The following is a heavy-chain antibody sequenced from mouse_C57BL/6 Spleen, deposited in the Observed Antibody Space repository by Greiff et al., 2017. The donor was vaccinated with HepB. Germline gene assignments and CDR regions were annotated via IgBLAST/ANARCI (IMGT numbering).Heavy chain of an antibody. Sequence: VKLQESGPELVKPGASVKISCKASGYAFSSSWMNWVKQRPGKGLEWIGRIYPGDGDTNYNGKFKGTATLTADKTSSTAYMQLSSLTSEDSAVYFCARRRDISGYEGAMDYWGQGTSVTVSS. D-gene: IGHD3-2*02. CDR2: IYPGDGDT. V-gene: IGHV1-82*01. J-gene: IGHJ4*01. CDR1: GYAFSSSW. CDR3: ARRRDISGYEGAMDY.